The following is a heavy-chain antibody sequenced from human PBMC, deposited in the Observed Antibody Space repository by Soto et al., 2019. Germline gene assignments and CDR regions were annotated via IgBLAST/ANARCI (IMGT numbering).Heavy chain of an antibody. CDR2: IKGDGIST. Sequence: VQLVESGGGLVQSGGSLRISCAASGFTFSSYWMHWVRQAPGKGLVWVPRIKGDGISTNYADCVKGRFTISRDNAKDTVFLQMNGLSDDDTAVYYCARGAMGNYYNDYWGQGTLVTVSS. V-gene: IGHV3-74*01. CDR1: GFTFSSYW. D-gene: IGHD3-10*01. J-gene: IGHJ4*02. CDR3: ARGAMGNYYNDY.